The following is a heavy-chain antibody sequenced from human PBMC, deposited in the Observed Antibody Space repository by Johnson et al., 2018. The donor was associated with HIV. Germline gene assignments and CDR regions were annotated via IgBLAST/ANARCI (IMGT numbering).Heavy chain of an antibody. CDR3: ARGGSDVFDI. CDR1: GFTFEDYG. D-gene: IGHD3-16*01. CDR2: ITGSGTVV. J-gene: IGHJ3*02. Sequence: VQLVESGGGAVRPGGSLRLSCVVSGFTFEDYGMSWVRQAPGKGLEWVSYITGSGTVVYYADSVKGRFTISRDNAKNSLYLQMNSLRADDTAVYYCARGGSDVFDIWGRGTMVTVSS. V-gene: IGHV3-48*04.